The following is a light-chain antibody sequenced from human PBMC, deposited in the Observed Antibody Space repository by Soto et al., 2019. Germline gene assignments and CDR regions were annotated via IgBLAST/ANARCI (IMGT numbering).Light chain of an antibody. V-gene: IGLV2-14*01. J-gene: IGLJ1*01. CDR3: CSYTSGTSV. Sequence: QSALTQPASVTGSPGQSITISCTGTSSDVGGRNYVSWYQQHPGKAPKVIIYEVTNRPSGISDRFSGSKSGNTASLTISGLQAEDEADYYCCSYTSGTSVFGTGTKLTVL. CDR2: EVT. CDR1: SSDVGGRNY.